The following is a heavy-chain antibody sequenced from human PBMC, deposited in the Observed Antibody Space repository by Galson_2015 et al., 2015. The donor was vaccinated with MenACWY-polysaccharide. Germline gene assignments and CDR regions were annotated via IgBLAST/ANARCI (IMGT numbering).Heavy chain of an antibody. CDR1: GFTFSTYW. CDR2: IKQDGSAI. Sequence: SLRLSCAAFGFTFSTYWLNWVRQAPGKGLEWVAIIKQDGSAIHYMDSVRGRFTISRDNAKNSLFLQMNSLRTEDTAVYYCAGGSGYLIDDWGQGTMVTVSS. D-gene: IGHD2-2*03. CDR3: AGGSGYLIDD. J-gene: IGHJ3*01. V-gene: IGHV3-7*03.